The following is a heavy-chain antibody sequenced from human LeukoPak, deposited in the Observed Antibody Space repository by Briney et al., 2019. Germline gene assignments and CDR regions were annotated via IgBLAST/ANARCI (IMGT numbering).Heavy chain of an antibody. CDR2: INAGNGNT. J-gene: IGHJ4*02. V-gene: IGHV1-3*01. D-gene: IGHD3-9*01. CDR1: GYTFATYF. Sequence: ASVKVSCKASGYTFATYFMHWVRQAPGQRLEWMGWINAGNGNTKYSQKFQGRVTITRDTSASTAYMELSSLRSEDTAVYYCARAYYDIYYFDYWGQGTLVTVSS. CDR3: ARAYYDIYYFDY.